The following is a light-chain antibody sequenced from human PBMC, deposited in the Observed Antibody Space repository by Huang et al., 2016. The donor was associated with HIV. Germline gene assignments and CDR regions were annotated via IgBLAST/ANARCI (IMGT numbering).Light chain of an antibody. CDR1: QSILYSSNNKNY. CDR3: QQYYSTPYT. CDR2: WAS. V-gene: IGKV4-1*01. J-gene: IGKJ2*01. Sequence: DIVMTQSPYYLAVSLGERATINCKSSQSILYSSNNKNYLAWYQQKPGQPPKLLIYWASTRESGVPDRFSGSGSGTDFTLTISSLQAEDVAVYYCQQYYSTPYTFGQGTKLEIK.